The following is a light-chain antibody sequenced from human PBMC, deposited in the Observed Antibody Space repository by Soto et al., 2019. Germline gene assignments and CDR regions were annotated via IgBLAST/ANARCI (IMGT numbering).Light chain of an antibody. Sequence: EIVLTQSPGTLSLSPGERATLSCRASQGVSSSYLAWYQQKPGQPPRLLIYGASSRATGIPDRFSDSGSGTDFTLTITRLEPEDFAVYYCQLYLTSFGGGTKVEIK. J-gene: IGKJ4*01. CDR3: QLYLTS. V-gene: IGKV3-20*01. CDR2: GAS. CDR1: QGVSSSY.